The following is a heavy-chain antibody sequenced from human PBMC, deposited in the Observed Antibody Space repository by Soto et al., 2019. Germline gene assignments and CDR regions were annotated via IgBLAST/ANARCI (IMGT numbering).Heavy chain of an antibody. CDR3: ARDFPTGTTFSGHDAIDP. CDR2: IIPLLDTA. Sequence: QVQLVQSGAEVKKPGSSVKVSCKTSGGTFSNDIITWVRQAPGQGLEWMGRIIPLLDTANHAQKFQGRVKMTPXKXTXTAXMQLNSRRAEDTAVFYCARDFPTGTTFSGHDAIDPCGQGTLVTVSS. CDR1: GGTFSNDI. J-gene: IGHJ5*02. V-gene: IGHV1-69*08. D-gene: IGHD5-12*01.